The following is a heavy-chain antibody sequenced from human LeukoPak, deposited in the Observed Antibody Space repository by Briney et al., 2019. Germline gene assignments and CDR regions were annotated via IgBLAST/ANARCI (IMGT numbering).Heavy chain of an antibody. V-gene: IGHV4-30-2*01. CDR3: ARDAELRNWYFDL. CDR1: GGSISSGGYS. CDR2: TYHSGST. J-gene: IGHJ2*01. D-gene: IGHD1-26*01. Sequence: PSQTLSLTCAVSGGSISSGGYSWSWIRQPPGKGLEWIGYTYHSGSTYYNPSLKSRVTISVDRSKNQFSLKLSSVTAADTAVYYCARDAELRNWYFDLWGRGTLVTVSS.